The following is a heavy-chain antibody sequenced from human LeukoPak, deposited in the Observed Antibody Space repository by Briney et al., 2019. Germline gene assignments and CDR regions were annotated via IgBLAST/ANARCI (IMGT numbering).Heavy chain of an antibody. V-gene: IGHV3-23*01. Sequence: QAGGSLRLSCAASGFTFSSYWMSWVRQAPGKGLEWVSGINTSGGTTYYADSVKGRFTISRDNSKNTLYLQMNSLRADDTAAYYCAKDPPTVMANAFHIWGQGTMVTVSS. CDR3: AKDPPTVMANAFHI. CDR2: INTSGGTT. J-gene: IGHJ3*02. CDR1: GFTFSSYW. D-gene: IGHD5-18*01.